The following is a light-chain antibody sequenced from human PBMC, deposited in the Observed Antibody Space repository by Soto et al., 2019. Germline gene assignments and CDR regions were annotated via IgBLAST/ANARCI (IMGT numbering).Light chain of an antibody. CDR2: GAS. Sequence: EIVLTQSPGTLSLSPGERATLSCRASQSVSSSYLAWYQQKPGQAPRLLIYGASSRATGIPDRFSGSGYGTDFPLTISRLEPEDFAVYYCQQYGSSLYTFGQGTKLEIK. V-gene: IGKV3-20*01. CDR3: QQYGSSLYT. J-gene: IGKJ2*01. CDR1: QSVSSSY.